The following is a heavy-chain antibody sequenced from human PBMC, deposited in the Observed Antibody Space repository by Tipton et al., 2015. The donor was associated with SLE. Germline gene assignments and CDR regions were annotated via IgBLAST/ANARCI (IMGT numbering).Heavy chain of an antibody. J-gene: IGHJ3*02. CDR2: IYTSGST. V-gene: IGHV4-4*07. Sequence: TLSLTCTVSGGSIGSYYWSWIRQPAGKGLEWIGRIYTSGSTTYNPSLKRRVTMSVDTSKNQFSLKLSSLTAADTAVYYCARVGAGEAFDIWGQGTMVTDSS. D-gene: IGHD7-27*01. CDR1: GGSIGSYY. CDR3: ARVGAGEAFDI.